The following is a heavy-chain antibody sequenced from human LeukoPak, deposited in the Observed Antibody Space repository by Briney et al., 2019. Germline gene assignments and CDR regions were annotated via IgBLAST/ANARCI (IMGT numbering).Heavy chain of an antibody. J-gene: IGHJ4*02. V-gene: IGHV4-59*08. CDR3: ARRAGTAIIPYYYDY. CDR2: IYYSGST. D-gene: IGHD1-14*01. CDR1: GASISNYY. Sequence: SETLSLTCTVSGASISNYYWSWIRQPPGKGLEWIGYIYYSGSTNYNPSLKSRVTISVETSKNQFSLKLSSVTAADTAVYYCARRAGTAIIPYYYDYWGQGTLVTVSS.